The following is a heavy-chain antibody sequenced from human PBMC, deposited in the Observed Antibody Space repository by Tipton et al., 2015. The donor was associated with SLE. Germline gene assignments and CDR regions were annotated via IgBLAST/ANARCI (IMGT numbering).Heavy chain of an antibody. CDR2: ISAYNAYT. CDR3: AREAPCLGESSDH. V-gene: IGHV1-18*01. D-gene: IGHD3-16*01. CDR1: GYTLTTYG. Sequence: QVQLVQSGAEVKKPGASVRVSCKASGYTLTTYGITWVRQAPGQGLEWMGCISAYNAYTNYAQKFQGRVTMTTDTSTSTGYMELRSLTSDDTAVYFCAREAPCLGESSDHWGQGTLVTVSS. J-gene: IGHJ4*02.